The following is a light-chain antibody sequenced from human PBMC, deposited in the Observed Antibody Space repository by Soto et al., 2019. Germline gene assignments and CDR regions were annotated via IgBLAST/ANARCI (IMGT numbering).Light chain of an antibody. CDR2: DAS. J-gene: IGKJ5*01. CDR3: QQRSNWIT. CDR1: QSVSSY. V-gene: IGKV3-11*01. Sequence: IVMTQSPLSLPVTLGQPATLSCRASQSVSSYLAWYQQKPGQAPRLLIYDASNRATGIPARFSGSGSGTDFTLTISSLEPEDFAVYYCQQRSNWITFGQGTRLEIK.